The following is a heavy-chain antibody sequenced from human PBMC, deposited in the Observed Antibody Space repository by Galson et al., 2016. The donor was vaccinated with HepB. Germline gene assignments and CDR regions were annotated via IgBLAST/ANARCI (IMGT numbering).Heavy chain of an antibody. Sequence: SVKVSCKASGYTFTSYHINWVRQATGQGLEWMGWMNPNSGNTGYAQKFQGRVTMTRNTSISTAYMELSSLRSEDTAVYYCARISGYSSGWYHYFGYWGQGTLVTVSS. CDR2: MNPNSGNT. V-gene: IGHV1-8*01. CDR1: GYTFTSYH. D-gene: IGHD6-19*01. CDR3: ARISGYSSGWYHYFGY. J-gene: IGHJ4*02.